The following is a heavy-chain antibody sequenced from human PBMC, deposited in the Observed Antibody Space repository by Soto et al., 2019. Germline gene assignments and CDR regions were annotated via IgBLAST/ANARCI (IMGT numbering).Heavy chain of an antibody. Sequence: QVQLQESGPGLVKPSETLSLTCTVSGGSVSSGSYSWGWIRQPPGKGLEWIGYIYNSGGTNYNPSLKSRVTISVDTSTNQFSLKLSSVTAADTAVYYCARVGVRLGRIAARPQADPYYYAMDVWGQGTTVTVSS. D-gene: IGHD6-6*01. CDR3: ARVGVRLGRIAARPQADPYYYAMDV. CDR2: IYNSGGT. CDR1: GGSVSSGSYS. V-gene: IGHV4-61*01. J-gene: IGHJ6*02.